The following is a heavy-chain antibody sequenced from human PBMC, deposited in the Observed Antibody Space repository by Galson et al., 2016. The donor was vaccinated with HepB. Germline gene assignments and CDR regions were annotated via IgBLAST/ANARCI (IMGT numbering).Heavy chain of an antibody. J-gene: IGHJ6*02. Sequence: SLRLSCAASGFTLSTYGMHWVRQAPGKGLEWVAFIWYDGSKKYYIESVKGRFIISRDNSKNTVYLQMNSLRAEDRAVYYCAREGVGQVGRAVWGQGTTVTVSS. V-gene: IGHV3-33*01. CDR2: IWYDGSKK. CDR1: GFTLSTYG. CDR3: AREGVGQVGRAV. D-gene: IGHD1-26*01.